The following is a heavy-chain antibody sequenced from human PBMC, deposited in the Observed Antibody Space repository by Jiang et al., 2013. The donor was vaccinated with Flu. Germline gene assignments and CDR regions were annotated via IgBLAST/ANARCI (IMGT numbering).Heavy chain of an antibody. CDR2: TYYRSKWYN. CDR1: GDSVSSNSAA. D-gene: IGHD1-26*01. V-gene: IGHV6-1*01. CDR3: ARGVGATTFLQGDFDY. J-gene: IGHJ4*02. Sequence: TSQTLSLTCAISGDSVSSNSAAWNWIRQSPSRGLEWLGRTYYRSKWYNDYAVSVKSRITINPDTSKNQFSLQLNSVTPEDTAVYYCARGVGATTFLQGDFDYWGQGTLVTVSS.